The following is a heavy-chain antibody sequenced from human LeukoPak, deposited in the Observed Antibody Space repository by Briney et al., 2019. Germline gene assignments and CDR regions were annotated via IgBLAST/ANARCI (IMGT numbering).Heavy chain of an antibody. CDR3: TRDQTPYY. Sequence: GGSLRLSCTASGFTFSRYAMTWVRQAPGKGLEWVGFIASETYGGTAEYAASVKGRFTISRDDSKSIAYLQMNSLKTEDTAVYYCTRDQTPYYWGQGTLVTVSS. J-gene: IGHJ4*02. CDR1: GFTFSRYA. V-gene: IGHV3-49*04. CDR2: IASETYGGTA.